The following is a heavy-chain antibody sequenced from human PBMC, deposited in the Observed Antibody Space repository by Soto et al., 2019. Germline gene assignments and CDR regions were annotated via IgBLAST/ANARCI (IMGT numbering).Heavy chain of an antibody. CDR1: GDSINNNHW. D-gene: IGHD6-13*01. Sequence: SETLSLTCAVSGDSINNNHWWIWVRQPPGKGLEWIGEIYYSGLTNYNPSLKSRLTISVDTSNTQFSLNLTSVTAADTAVYYCARIALDRSGGYGFD. CDR3: ARIALDRSGGYGFD. V-gene: IGHV4-4*02. CDR2: IYYSGLT. J-gene: IGHJ4*01.